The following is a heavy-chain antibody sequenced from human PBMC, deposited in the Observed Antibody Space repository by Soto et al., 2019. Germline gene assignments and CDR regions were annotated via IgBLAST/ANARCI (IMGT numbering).Heavy chain of an antibody. Sequence: PGGPLRLACAASGFSVSSYGMHWVRQAPGKGLEWVAVIWYDGSNKYYADSVKGRFTISRDSSKNTLYLQMNGLRAEDTAVYYCAREGHYDSSGYFYLNYWGQGTLVTVSS. D-gene: IGHD3-22*01. J-gene: IGHJ4*02. CDR1: GFSVSSYG. V-gene: IGHV3-33*01. CDR2: IWYDGSNK. CDR3: AREGHYDSSGYFYLNY.